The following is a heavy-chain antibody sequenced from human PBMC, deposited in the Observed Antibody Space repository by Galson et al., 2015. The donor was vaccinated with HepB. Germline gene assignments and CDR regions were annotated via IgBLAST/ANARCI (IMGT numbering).Heavy chain of an antibody. CDR3: ARVTWIQIPAGDMDV. CDR2: INPNSGGT. D-gene: IGHD5-18*01. CDR1: GYTFTGYY. J-gene: IGHJ6*02. V-gene: IGHV1-2*02. Sequence: SVKVSCKASGYTFTGYYMHWVRQAPGQGLEWMGWINPNSGGTNYAQKFQGRVTMTRDTSISTAYMELSRLRSDDTAVYYCARVTWIQIPAGDMDVWGQGTTVTVSS.